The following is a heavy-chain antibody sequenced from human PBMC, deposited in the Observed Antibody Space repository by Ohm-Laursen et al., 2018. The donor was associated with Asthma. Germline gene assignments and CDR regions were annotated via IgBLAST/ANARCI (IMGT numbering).Heavy chain of an antibody. D-gene: IGHD3-3*01. V-gene: IGHV1-18*01. CDR2: ISAYNGNT. CDR1: GYTFTSYG. J-gene: IGHJ4*02. Sequence: ASVKVSCKPSGYTFTSYGISWVRQAPGQGLEWMGWISAYNGNTNYAQKLQGRVTMTTDTSTSTAYMELRSLRSDDTAVYYCARERGITIFGVVSNYFDYWGQGTLVTVSS. CDR3: ARERGITIFGVVSNYFDY.